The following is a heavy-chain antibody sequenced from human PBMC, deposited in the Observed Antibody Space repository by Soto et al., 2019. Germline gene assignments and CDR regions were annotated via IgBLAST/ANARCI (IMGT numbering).Heavy chain of an antibody. D-gene: IGHD3-10*01. V-gene: IGHV4-34*01. CDR1: GGSFSGYY. CDR3: ARLAPMAYYYYYGMDV. Sequence: SETLSLTCAVYGGSFSGYYWSWIRQPPGKGLEWIGEINHSGSTNYNPSLKSRVNISVDTSKNQFSLKLSSVTAADTAVYYCARLAPMAYYYYYGMDVWGQGTTVTVSS. J-gene: IGHJ6*02. CDR2: INHSGST.